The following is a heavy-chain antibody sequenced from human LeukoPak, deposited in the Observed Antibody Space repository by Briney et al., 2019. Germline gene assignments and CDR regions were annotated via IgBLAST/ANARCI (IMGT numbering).Heavy chain of an antibody. V-gene: IGHV3-23*01. CDR3: VREDTPATANY. CDR1: GFNFANHA. J-gene: IGHJ4*02. Sequence: PGGSLRLSCAASGFNFANHAMSWVRQTSGKGLEWVSAISGGGDITYYADSVTGRFTISRDNSKDTLFLQMHSLRPGGTAVYYCVREDTPATANYWGQGTLVTISS. CDR2: ISGGGDIT. D-gene: IGHD2-21*02.